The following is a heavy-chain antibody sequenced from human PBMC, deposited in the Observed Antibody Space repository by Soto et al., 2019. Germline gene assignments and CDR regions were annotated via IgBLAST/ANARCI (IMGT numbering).Heavy chain of an antibody. CDR1: GFTFSSYA. J-gene: IGHJ4*02. Sequence: GGSLRLSCAASGFTFSSYAMSCVRQAPGKGLEWVSAISGSGGSTYYADSVNGRFTISRDNSKNTLYLQMNSLRAEDTAVYYCAKDPYGDYEPNTILVPMYYFDYWGQGTMVTVSS. D-gene: IGHD4-17*01. V-gene: IGHV3-23*01. CDR2: ISGSGGST. CDR3: AKDPYGDYEPNTILVPMYYFDY.